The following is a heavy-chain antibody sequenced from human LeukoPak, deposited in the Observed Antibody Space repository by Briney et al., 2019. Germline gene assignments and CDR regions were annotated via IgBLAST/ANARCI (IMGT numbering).Heavy chain of an antibody. V-gene: IGHV3-74*01. D-gene: IGHD3-22*01. Sequence: GGSLRLSCEAAGFPFSNYWMHWVRQVPGKGLVWVSRINSDGSSRTYADSVMGRFTISRDNAKNRFYLQMNSLRAEDTAVYYCASSPSANYYDTSGALGYWGQGTLVTVSS. CDR1: GFPFSNYW. J-gene: IGHJ4*02. CDR2: INSDGSSR. CDR3: ASSPSANYYDTSGALGY.